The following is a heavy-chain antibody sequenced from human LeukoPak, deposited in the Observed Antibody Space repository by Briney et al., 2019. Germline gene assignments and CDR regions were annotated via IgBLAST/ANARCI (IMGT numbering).Heavy chain of an antibody. V-gene: IGHV4-39*07. D-gene: IGHD2-21*02. Sequence: SETLSLTCTVSGGSISSSSYYWGWIRQPPGKGLEWIGSIYYSGSNYYNPSLKSRVTISVDTSKNQFSLKLSSVTAADTAVHYCVVVVVTAIRPYFDYWGQGTLVTVSS. J-gene: IGHJ4*02. CDR1: GGSISSSSYY. CDR2: IYYSGSN. CDR3: VVVVVTAIRPYFDY.